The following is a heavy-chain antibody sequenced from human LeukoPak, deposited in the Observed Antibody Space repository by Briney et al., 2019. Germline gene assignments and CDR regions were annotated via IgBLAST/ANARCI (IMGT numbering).Heavy chain of an antibody. Sequence: ASVRVSCKASGGTFSSYAISWVRQAPGQGLEWMGGIIPIFGTANYAQKFQGRVTITADESTSTAYMELSSLRSEDTAVYYCAREYGDPAPGAFDIWGQGTMVTVSS. J-gene: IGHJ3*02. D-gene: IGHD4-17*01. CDR1: GGTFSSYA. V-gene: IGHV1-69*13. CDR3: AREYGDPAPGAFDI. CDR2: IIPIFGTA.